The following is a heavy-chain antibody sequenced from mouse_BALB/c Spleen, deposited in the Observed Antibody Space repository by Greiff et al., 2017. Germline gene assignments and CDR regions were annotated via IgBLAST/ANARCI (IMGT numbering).Heavy chain of an antibody. CDR3: ARESLPYYGNIAY. J-gene: IGHJ3*01. CDR2: INSNGGST. Sequence: EVHLVESGGGLVQPGGSLKLSCAASGFTFSSYGMSWVRQTPDKRLELVATINSNGGSTYYPDSVKGRFTISRDNAKNTLYLQMSSLKSEDTAMYYCARESLPYYGNIAYWGQGTLVTVS. V-gene: IGHV5-6-3*01. CDR1: GFTFSSYG. D-gene: IGHD2-10*01.